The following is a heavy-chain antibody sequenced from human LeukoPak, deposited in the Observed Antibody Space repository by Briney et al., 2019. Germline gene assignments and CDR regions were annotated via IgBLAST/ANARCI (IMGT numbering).Heavy chain of an antibody. Sequence: NPSETLSLTCAVSGVSLSIYYWRWIRQPAGKGLEWIGRIYISGGTNYNPSLKSRVTMSVDTSKTHFSLRLSSVTGADTAVNLCARERGVGWQPYYFDYWGQGTLVTVSS. CDR3: ARERGVGWQPYYFDY. CDR2: IYISGGT. CDR1: GVSLSIYY. V-gene: IGHV4-4*07. J-gene: IGHJ4*02. D-gene: IGHD6-19*01.